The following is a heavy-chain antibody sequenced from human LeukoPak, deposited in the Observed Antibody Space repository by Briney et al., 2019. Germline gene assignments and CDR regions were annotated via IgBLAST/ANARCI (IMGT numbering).Heavy chain of an antibody. J-gene: IGHJ4*02. CDR3: ASSYGSGSYYLGY. D-gene: IGHD3-10*01. Sequence: GGSLRLSCAASGFTFNSYAMHWARQAPGKGLEWVSVISYDGNRKYYIDSVKGRFTISRNNAADTLDLQMRSLTTEDTAVYYCASSYGSGSYYLGYWGQGTLVTVSS. CDR2: ISYDGNRK. CDR1: GFTFNSYA. V-gene: IGHV3-30*04.